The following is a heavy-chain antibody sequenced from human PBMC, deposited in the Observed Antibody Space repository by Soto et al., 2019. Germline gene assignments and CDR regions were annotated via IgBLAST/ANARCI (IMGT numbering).Heavy chain of an antibody. V-gene: IGHV1-18*01. CDR2: ISAYNGNT. CDR3: ASFYCSSPRCARDRFDP. CDR1: GYTFTSYG. D-gene: IGHD2-2*01. Sequence: ASVKVSCKASGYTFTSYGISWVRQAPGQGLEWMGWISAYNGNTNYAQKLQGRVTMTTDTSTSTAYMELRSLRSDDTAVYYCASFYCSSPRCARDRFDPWGQGTLVTVSS. J-gene: IGHJ5*02.